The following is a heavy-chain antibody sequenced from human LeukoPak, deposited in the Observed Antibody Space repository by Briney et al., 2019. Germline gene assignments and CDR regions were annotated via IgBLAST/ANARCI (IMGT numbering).Heavy chain of an antibody. D-gene: IGHD3-10*01. CDR2: IWYDRSKT. Sequence: GRSLRLSCAASGFTFSTYGMHWVRQAPGKGLEWVAVIWYDRSKTYYTDSVKGRFTISRDNSKNTLDLQMNSLRAEDTAVYYCARGRGNYASGSYTDYGLDVWGQGTTVTVS. J-gene: IGHJ6*02. CDR1: GFTFSTYG. V-gene: IGHV3-33*01. CDR3: ARGRGNYASGSYTDYGLDV.